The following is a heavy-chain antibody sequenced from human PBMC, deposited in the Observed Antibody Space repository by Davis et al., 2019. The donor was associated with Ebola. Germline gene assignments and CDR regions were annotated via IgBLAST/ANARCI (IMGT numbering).Heavy chain of an antibody. Sequence: GESLKISCAASGFSVSSDYMSWVRQAPGKGLEWVSIVSSGGNTYYADSVKGRFTISRDNSKNTVSLQMNSLRDEDTAVYYCAKDSLLISGSNDYWGQGTLVTVSS. CDR1: GFSVSSDY. D-gene: IGHD1-26*01. V-gene: IGHV3-53*01. CDR3: AKDSLLISGSNDY. J-gene: IGHJ4*02. CDR2: VSSGGNT.